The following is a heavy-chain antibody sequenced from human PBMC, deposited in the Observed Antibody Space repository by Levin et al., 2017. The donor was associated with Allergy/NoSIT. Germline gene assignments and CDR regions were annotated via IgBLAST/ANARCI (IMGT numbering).Heavy chain of an antibody. J-gene: IGHJ6*02. V-gene: IGHV3-30*18. CDR1: GLTFSNYG. D-gene: IGHD1-14*01. Sequence: GGSLRLSCAASGLTFSNYGIHWVRQTPGKGLEWVALISYDGRNKYYADSVKGRFTISRDNSKNTVYLQMHSLRADDTAVYYCANTGTVAGPKSQHYYYDMDVWGQGTTVTVSS. CDR2: ISYDGRNK. CDR3: ANTGTVAGPKSQHYYYDMDV.